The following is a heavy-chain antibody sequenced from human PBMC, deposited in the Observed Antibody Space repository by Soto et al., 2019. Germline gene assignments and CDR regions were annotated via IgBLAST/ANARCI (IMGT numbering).Heavy chain of an antibody. V-gene: IGHV3-30-3*01. CDR2: IFYDGNNK. D-gene: IGHD4-17*01. CDR3: ATEEDYRDFDY. CDR1: RLTISAYK. J-gene: IGHJ4*02. Sequence: QVQLVESGGGVVQPGGSLRLSCAASRLTISAYKMHWVRQAPGKGLEWVAVIFYDGNNKYYSDSVKGRFTISRDNSKNTLYLQMNSLRPEDTAVYYCATEEDYRDFDYWGQGTVVTVSS.